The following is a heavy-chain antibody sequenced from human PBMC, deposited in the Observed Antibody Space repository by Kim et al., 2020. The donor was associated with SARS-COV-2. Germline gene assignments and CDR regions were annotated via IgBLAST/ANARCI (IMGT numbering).Heavy chain of an antibody. CDR2: IYPGDSDT. J-gene: IGHJ3*02. V-gene: IGHV5-51*01. CDR1: GYSFTCYW. CDR3: ARPEGYCSGGSCYSGVGAFDI. Sequence: GESLKISCKCSGYSFTCYWIGWVRQMPGKGLEWMGIIYPGDSDTRYSPSFQGQVTISADKSISTAYLQWSSLKASATAMYYCARPEGYCSGGSCYSGVGAFDIWGQGTMVTVSS. D-gene: IGHD2-15*01.